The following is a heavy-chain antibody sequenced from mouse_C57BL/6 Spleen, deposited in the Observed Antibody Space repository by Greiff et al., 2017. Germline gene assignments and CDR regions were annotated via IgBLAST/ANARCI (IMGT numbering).Heavy chain of an antibody. CDR3: ARDGYGNRYAMDY. CDR1: GFSFSSCA. CDR2: ISDGGSYT. D-gene: IGHD2-1*01. J-gene: IGHJ4*01. Sequence: EVQLVESGGGLVKPGGSLKLSCAASGFSFSSCAMSWVRQTPEKRLQWVATISDGGSYTYYPDTVKGRFTISRDNAKNNLYLQMSHLKSEDTAMYYCARDGYGNRYAMDYWGQGTSVTVSS. V-gene: IGHV5-4*01.